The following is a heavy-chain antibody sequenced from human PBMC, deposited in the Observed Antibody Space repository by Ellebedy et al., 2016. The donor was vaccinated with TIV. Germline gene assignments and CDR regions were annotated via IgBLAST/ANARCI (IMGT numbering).Heavy chain of an antibody. J-gene: IGHJ4*02. CDR2: IRYDGSNK. D-gene: IGHD4-23*01. CDR3: AKRGSSGYGGECDY. Sequence: PGGSLRLSCAAPGFTFSHYGMHWVRQAPAKGLEWVALIRYDGSNKYYADSVKGRFTISRDNSKNTLYLQMNSLRAEDTAVYYCAKRGSSGYGGECDYWGQGTLVTVSS. CDR1: GFTFSHYG. V-gene: IGHV3-30*02.